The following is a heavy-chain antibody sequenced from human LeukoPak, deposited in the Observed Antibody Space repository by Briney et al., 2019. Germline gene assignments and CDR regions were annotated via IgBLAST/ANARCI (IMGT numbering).Heavy chain of an antibody. CDR3: ASLQMTDAGGWSDP. Sequence: PGGSLRLSCAASGFAVSRNYMSWVRQAPGKGLEWVSVIYTGGSTNYADSVKGRFTISSDNSKNTVYLQMNGLRAEDTAVYYCASLQMTDAGGWSDPWGQGTLVTVSS. J-gene: IGHJ5*02. D-gene: IGHD2-21*02. CDR2: IYTGGST. V-gene: IGHV3-53*01. CDR1: GFAVSRNY.